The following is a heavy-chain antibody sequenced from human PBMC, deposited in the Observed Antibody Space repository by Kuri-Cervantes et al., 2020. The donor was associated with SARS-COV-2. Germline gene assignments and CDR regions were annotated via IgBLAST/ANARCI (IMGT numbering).Heavy chain of an antibody. Sequence: ASVKVSCKASGYTFTSYGISWVRQAPGQGLEWMGWISAYNGNTNYAQNFQGRVTITADESTSTAYMELSSLRSDDTAVYYCARDAIAARPVDAFDIWGQGTMVTVSS. V-gene: IGHV1-18*01. CDR2: ISAYNGNT. CDR3: ARDAIAARPVDAFDI. J-gene: IGHJ3*02. D-gene: IGHD6-6*01. CDR1: GYTFTSYG.